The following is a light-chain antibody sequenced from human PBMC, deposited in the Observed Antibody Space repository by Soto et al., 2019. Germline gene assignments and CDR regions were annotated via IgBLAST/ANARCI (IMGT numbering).Light chain of an antibody. CDR2: GAS. Sequence: EMRVKHSPATLSVTPRERATLSCRASQSVSSTLAWYQQKPGQAPRLLIYGASTRATGIPARFSGSGSGTEFTLTISSLQSEDFAVYYCQQYTNLPPWTSCQVTKVDI. CDR3: QQYTNLPPWT. CDR1: QSVSST. V-gene: IGKV3-15*01. J-gene: IGKJ1*01.